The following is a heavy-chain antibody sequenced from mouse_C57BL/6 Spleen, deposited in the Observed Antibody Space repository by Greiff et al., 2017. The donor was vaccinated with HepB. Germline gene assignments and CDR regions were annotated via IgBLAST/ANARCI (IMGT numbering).Heavy chain of an antibody. Sequence: QVHVKQPGAELVKPGASVKLSCKASGYTFTSYWMHWVKQRPGQGLEWIGMIHPNSGSTNYNEKFKSKATLTVDKSSSTAYMQLSSLTSEDSAVYYCARYDYRGNYAMDYWGQGTSVTVSS. D-gene: IGHD2-12*01. V-gene: IGHV1-64*01. CDR2: IHPNSGST. J-gene: IGHJ4*01. CDR1: GYTFTSYW. CDR3: ARYDYRGNYAMDY.